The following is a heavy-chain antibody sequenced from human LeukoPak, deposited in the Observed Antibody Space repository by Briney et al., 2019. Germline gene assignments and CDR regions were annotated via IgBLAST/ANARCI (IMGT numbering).Heavy chain of an antibody. CDR3: AKDDSAMPTITFDY. V-gene: IGHV3-23*01. D-gene: IGHD2-2*01. J-gene: IGHJ4*02. CDR2: TSASGGMT. CDR1: GFTFSSSW. Sequence: GGSLRLSCAASGFTFSSSWMNWVRQAPGKGLEWVSGTSASGGMTYYADSVKGRFTISRDNSKNTLYLQMNSLRAEDTAVYYCAKDDSAMPTITFDYWGQGTLVAVSS.